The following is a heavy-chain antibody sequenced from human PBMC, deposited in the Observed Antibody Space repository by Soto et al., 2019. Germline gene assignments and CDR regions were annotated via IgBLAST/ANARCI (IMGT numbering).Heavy chain of an antibody. CDR1: GFTFDDYA. CDR2: ISWNSGSI. CDR3: AKDSIAASATPDGYFDY. J-gene: IGHJ4*02. Sequence: ESGGGLVQPGRSLRLSCAASGFTFDDYAMHWVRQAPWKGLEWFSGISWNSGSIGYAEAVKGRCTISRDNAKNSLYLQMNSLRAEDTALYYCAKDSIAASATPDGYFDYWGQGTLVTVSS. V-gene: IGHV3-9*01. D-gene: IGHD6-13*01.